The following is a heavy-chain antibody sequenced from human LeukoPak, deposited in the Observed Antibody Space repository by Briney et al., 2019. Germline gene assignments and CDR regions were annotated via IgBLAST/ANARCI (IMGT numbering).Heavy chain of an antibody. CDR2: INWNGGST. J-gene: IGHJ4*02. D-gene: IGHD2-15*01. CDR1: GFTFSSYW. Sequence: GGSLRLSCAASGFTFSSYWMSWVRQAPGKGLEWVSGINWNGGSTGYADSVKGRFTISRDNAKNSLYLQMNSLRAEDTALYYCAGCSGGSCYGGYFDYWGREPWSPSPQ. CDR3: AGCSGGSCYGGYFDY. V-gene: IGHV3-20*04.